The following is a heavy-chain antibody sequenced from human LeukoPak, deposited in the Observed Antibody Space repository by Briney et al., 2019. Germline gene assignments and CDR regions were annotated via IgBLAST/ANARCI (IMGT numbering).Heavy chain of an antibody. CDR1: GGSISSSSYY. D-gene: IGHD6-19*01. Sequence: SETLSLTCTVSGGSISSSSYYWGWIRQPPGKGPEWIGSIYYSGSTYYNPSLKSRVTISVDTSKDQFSLKLSSVTAADTAVYYCARHYEYSSGWYYAFDIWGQGTMVTVSS. V-gene: IGHV4-39*01. CDR2: IYYSGST. J-gene: IGHJ3*02. CDR3: ARHYEYSSGWYYAFDI.